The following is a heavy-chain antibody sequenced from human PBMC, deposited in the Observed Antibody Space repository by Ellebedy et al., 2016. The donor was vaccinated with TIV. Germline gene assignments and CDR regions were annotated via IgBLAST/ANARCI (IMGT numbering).Heavy chain of an antibody. D-gene: IGHD2-15*01. J-gene: IGHJ6*02. CDR3: ARDGYCSGGSCYYYSGLDV. CDR1: GFTVSSNS. V-gene: IGHV3-53*01. Sequence: GESLKISCVASGFTVSSNSMSWVRQAPGKGLEWVSLLHSGGRIFYADSVKGRFTISRDNSKNMLFLQMNSLRAEDTAVYYCARDGYCSGGSCYYYSGLDVWGQGTTVTVSS. CDR2: LHSGGRI.